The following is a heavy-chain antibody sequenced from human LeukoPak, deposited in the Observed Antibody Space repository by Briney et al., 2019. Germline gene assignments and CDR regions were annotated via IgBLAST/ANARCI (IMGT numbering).Heavy chain of an antibody. Sequence: GGSLRLSCSASGFTFSTYSMNWVRQAPGKGLEWVSSISSSSRYIYYADSVKGRFTISRDNAKDSLYPQMNSLRAEDTAVYYCARAPAHYYDSSDHYYVGESYFDYWGQGTLVTVSS. CDR3: ARAPAHYYDSSDHYYVGESYFDY. D-gene: IGHD3-22*01. J-gene: IGHJ4*02. CDR1: GFTFSTYS. CDR2: ISSSSRYI. V-gene: IGHV3-21*01.